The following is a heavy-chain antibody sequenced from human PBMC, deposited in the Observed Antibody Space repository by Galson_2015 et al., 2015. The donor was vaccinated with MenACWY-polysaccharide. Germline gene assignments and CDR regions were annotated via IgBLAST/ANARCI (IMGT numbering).Heavy chain of an antibody. J-gene: IGHJ3*02. D-gene: IGHD3-10*01. CDR2: ISGGGDTT. CDR3: AKDGWFEGGSSTFDI. Sequence: SLRLSCAASGFTFSSYAMSWVRQAPGQGLEWVSAISGGGDTTYYADSVKGRFTISRDNSKNTLFLQMSSLRAEDTPVYYCAKDGWFEGGSSTFDIWGQGTMVTVSS. CDR1: GFTFSSYA. V-gene: IGHV3-23*01.